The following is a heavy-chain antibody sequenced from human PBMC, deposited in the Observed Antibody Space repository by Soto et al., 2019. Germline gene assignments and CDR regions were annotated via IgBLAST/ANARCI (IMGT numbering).Heavy chain of an antibody. CDR2: MYNAGSA. Sequence: PSETLSLTCTVSGGSINSSDYYWGWIRHPPGKGLEWIGNMYNAGSAYYNPSLKSRVTISLETSKNQFSLRLSSVTAADTAVYYCARHRRPKWLLPPDSWGQGSMVTVSA. CDR1: GGSINSSDYY. V-gene: IGHV4-39*01. CDR3: ARHRRPKWLLPPDS. J-gene: IGHJ4*02. D-gene: IGHD3-22*01.